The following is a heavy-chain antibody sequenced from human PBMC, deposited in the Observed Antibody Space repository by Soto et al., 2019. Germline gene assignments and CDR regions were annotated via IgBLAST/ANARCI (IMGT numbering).Heavy chain of an antibody. D-gene: IGHD2-2*01. CDR1: GVNFISHG. V-gene: IGHV3-30*18. J-gene: IGHJ5*02. Sequence: GGSLRLSCAAAGVNFISHGMHWVRQAPGKGLEWVAVISYDGSNKYYADSVKGRFTISRDNSKNTLYLQMNSLRAEDTAVYYCAKLSGHCSSTSCGNNWFDPWGQGTLVTVSS. CDR2: ISYDGSNK. CDR3: AKLSGHCSSTSCGNNWFDP.